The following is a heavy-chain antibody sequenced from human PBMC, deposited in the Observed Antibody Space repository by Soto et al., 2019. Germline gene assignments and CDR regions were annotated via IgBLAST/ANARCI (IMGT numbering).Heavy chain of an antibody. Sequence: QVQLQQWGAGLLKPSETLSLTCAVYGGSFSGYYWSRIRQPPGKGLECTGKINHSGSTNYTPSLQCAVTISVDTSKNQFSLKLSSVTAADTAVYYCARSPYLDILTKKGAFDIWGKATMVTVSS. CDR3: ARSPYLDILTKKGAFDI. D-gene: IGHD3-9*01. J-gene: IGHJ3*02. V-gene: IGHV4-34*01. CDR2: INHSGST. CDR1: GGSFSGYY.